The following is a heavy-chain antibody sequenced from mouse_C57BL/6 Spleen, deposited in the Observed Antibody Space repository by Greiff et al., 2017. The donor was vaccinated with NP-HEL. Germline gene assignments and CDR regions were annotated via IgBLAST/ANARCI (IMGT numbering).Heavy chain of an antibody. J-gene: IGHJ2*01. V-gene: IGHV14-2*01. Sequence: EVQLQQSGSELVKPGASVKLSCTASGFNIKDYYMHWVKQRNEQGLEWIGRSDPEDGETKYAPKFQGKATITADTSSNTAYLQLSSRTSGNAAVYDRYSSCYGGNYLDYWDQGTTLTVSS. CDR2: SDPEDGET. CDR1: GFNIKDYY. CDR3: YSSCYGGNYLDY. D-gene: IGHD3-2*02.